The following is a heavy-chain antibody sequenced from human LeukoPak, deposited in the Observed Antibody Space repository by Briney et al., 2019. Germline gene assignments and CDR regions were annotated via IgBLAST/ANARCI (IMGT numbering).Heavy chain of an antibody. V-gene: IGHV3-21*01. Sequence: GGSLRLSCAASGFTFNNYIMNWVRQAPGKGLEWVLSISSSGSYVYYADSVRGRFTISRDNAKNSLYLQMNSLRAEDTAVYYCARGGRNYPPGYWGQGTLVTVSS. D-gene: IGHD1-7*01. CDR3: ARGGRNYPPGY. CDR1: GFTFNNYI. CDR2: ISSSGSYV. J-gene: IGHJ4*02.